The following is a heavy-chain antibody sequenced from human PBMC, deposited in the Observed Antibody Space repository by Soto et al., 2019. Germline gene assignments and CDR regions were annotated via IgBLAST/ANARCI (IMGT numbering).Heavy chain of an antibody. J-gene: IGHJ5*02. CDR2: IYYSGST. Sequence: SETLSLTCTVSGGSISSISYYWGWIRQPPGKGLEWIGNIYYSGSTYYNPSLKSRVTISVDTSKNQFSLKLSSVTAADTAVYYCRGGFESFNWFDPWGQGTLVTVSS. CDR1: GGSISSISYY. D-gene: IGHD3-16*01. CDR3: RGGFESFNWFDP. V-gene: IGHV4-39*01.